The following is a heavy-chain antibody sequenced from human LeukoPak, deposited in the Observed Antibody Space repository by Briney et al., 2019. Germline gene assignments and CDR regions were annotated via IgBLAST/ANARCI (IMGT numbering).Heavy chain of an antibody. CDR2: INEGANVK. D-gene: IGHD6-19*01. CDR1: GFTFSAYW. Sequence: AGGSLRLSCAASGFTFSAYWMTSVRQAPEKGLEWLANINEGANVKFYVDSVKGRFIISRDNTKNSLYLQMSILRAEDTALYYCARVGKNGWDFDHWGQGTLVTVSS. CDR3: ARVGKNGWDFDH. J-gene: IGHJ4*02. V-gene: IGHV3-7*01.